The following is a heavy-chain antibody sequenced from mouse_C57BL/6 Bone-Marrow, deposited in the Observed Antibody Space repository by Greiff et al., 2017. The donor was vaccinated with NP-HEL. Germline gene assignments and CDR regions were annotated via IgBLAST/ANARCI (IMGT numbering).Heavy chain of an antibody. CDR2: IWTGGGT. J-gene: IGHJ1*03. Sequence: VQLVESGPGLVAPSQCLSITCTASGFSLTSYAISWVRQPPGKGLEWLGVIWTGGGTNYNYALKSRLSISKDNTKSKVYLKMNSLQTDDTAGYYCARMGTGGWYFDVWGTGTTVTVSS. D-gene: IGHD4-1*01. CDR1: GFSLTSYA. CDR3: ARMGTGGWYFDV. V-gene: IGHV2-9-1*01.